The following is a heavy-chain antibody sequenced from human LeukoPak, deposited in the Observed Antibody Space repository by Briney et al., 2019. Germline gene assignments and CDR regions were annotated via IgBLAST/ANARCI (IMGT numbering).Heavy chain of an antibody. CDR2: IWYDGSNK. D-gene: IGHD3-10*01. CDR3: ARERIIWFGSNPSVPPYYYYGMDV. Sequence: PGGSLRLSCAASGFTFSSYGMHWVRQAPGKGLEWVAVIWYDGSNKYYADSVKGRFTISRDNSKNTLYLQMNSLRAEDTAVYYCARERIIWFGSNPSVPPYYYYGMDVWGQGTTVTVSS. V-gene: IGHV3-33*01. J-gene: IGHJ6*02. CDR1: GFTFSSYG.